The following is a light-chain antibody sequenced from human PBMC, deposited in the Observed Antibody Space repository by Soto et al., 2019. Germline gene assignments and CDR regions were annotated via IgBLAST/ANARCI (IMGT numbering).Light chain of an antibody. V-gene: IGLV2-23*02. Sequence: QSALTQPASVSGSPGQSVTISCTGTSSDVGNYNVVSWYQQHPGKAPKLMIFEVSKRPSGVSNRFSGSKSGNTASLTISGLQAEDEADYYCCSYAGSSTVVFGGGTQLTVL. J-gene: IGLJ2*01. CDR2: EVS. CDR1: SSDVGNYNV. CDR3: CSYAGSSTVV.